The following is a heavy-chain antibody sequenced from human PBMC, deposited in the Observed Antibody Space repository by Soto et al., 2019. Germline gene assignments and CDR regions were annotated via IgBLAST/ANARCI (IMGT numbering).Heavy chain of an antibody. D-gene: IGHD1-26*01. CDR2: IYYSGRT. CDR3: ARAMLRVNSGSYYYYYYGMDV. V-gene: IGHV4-59*01. CDR1: GGSISTYY. Sequence: LSLTCSVSGGSISTYYWSWIRQPPGKGLEWIGYIYYSGRTNYKLSLKSRVTTSVDTAKIQFSLNLSSVTAADTAVYYCARAMLRVNSGSYYYYYYGMDVWGQGTTVTVSS. J-gene: IGHJ6*02.